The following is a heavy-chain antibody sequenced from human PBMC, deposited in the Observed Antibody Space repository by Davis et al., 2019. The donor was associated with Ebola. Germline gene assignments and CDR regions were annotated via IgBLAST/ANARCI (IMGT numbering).Heavy chain of an antibody. CDR3: ARGRNGGWDFDY. J-gene: IGHJ4*02. CDR2: ISAYNGHT. D-gene: IGHD6-19*01. V-gene: IGHV1-18*01. Sequence: AASVKVSCKASGYAFNSHGISWVRQAPGQGLAWLAWISAYNGHTNYAQKFQGRLTLTTDTSTSTVYMELRSLTSDDTAEYYCARGRNGGWDFDYWGQGTRVTVSS. CDR1: GYAFNSHG.